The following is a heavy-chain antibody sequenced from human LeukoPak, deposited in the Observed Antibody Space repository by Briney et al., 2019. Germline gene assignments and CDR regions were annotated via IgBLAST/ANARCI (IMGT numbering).Heavy chain of an antibody. J-gene: IGHJ6*02. CDR1: GFTFSDYY. D-gene: IGHD3-10*01. V-gene: IGHV3-7*01. CDR2: IKQDGSEK. Sequence: AGGSLRLSCAASGFTFSDYYMSWIRQAPGKGLEWVANIKQDGSEKYYVDSVKGRFTISRDNAKNSLYLQMNSLRAEDTAVYYCARSIGLVPNSMVRERLYYYYGMDVWGQGTTVTVSS. CDR3: ARSIGLVPNSMVRERLYYYYGMDV.